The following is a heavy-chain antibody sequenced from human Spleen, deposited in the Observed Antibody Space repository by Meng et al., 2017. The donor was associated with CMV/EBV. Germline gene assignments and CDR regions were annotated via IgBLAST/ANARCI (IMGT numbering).Heavy chain of an antibody. Sequence: GGSLRLSCAASDFSFTNYAMSWVRQAPGKGLEWVSAISGSGGKAFYTDSVKGRFTISRDNSKNTLYLQMNSLRAEDTAVYYCARGLISVDPWGQGTRVTVSS. D-gene: IGHD3-10*01. CDR2: ISGSGGKA. CDR1: DFSFTNYA. J-gene: IGHJ5*02. CDR3: ARGLISVDP. V-gene: IGHV3-23*01.